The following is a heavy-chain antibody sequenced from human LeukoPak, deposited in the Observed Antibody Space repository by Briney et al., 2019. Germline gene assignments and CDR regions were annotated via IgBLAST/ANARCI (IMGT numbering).Heavy chain of an antibody. CDR2: IIPIFGTA. CDR1: GYTFTSYY. Sequence: ASVKVSCKASGYTFTSYYMHWVRQAPGQGLEWMGGIIPIFGTANYAQKFQGRVTITTDESTSTAYMELSSLRSEDTAVYYCARDYYDSSGSFDYWGQGTLVTVSS. D-gene: IGHD3-22*01. CDR3: ARDYYDSSGSFDY. J-gene: IGHJ4*02. V-gene: IGHV1-69*05.